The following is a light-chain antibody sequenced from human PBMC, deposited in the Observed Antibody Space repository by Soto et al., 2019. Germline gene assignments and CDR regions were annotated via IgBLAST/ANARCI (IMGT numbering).Light chain of an antibody. V-gene: IGLV2-14*01. Sequence: QSALTQPASVSGSPGQSITISCTGTSSDVGRYNYVSWYQQHPGKAPKLMIYDVSNRPSGVSNRFSGSKSGNTASLTISGLQAEDEADYYCCSYTSSSTLVFGGGTQLTV. CDR3: CSYTSSSTLV. CDR1: SSDVGRYNY. J-gene: IGLJ3*02. CDR2: DVS.